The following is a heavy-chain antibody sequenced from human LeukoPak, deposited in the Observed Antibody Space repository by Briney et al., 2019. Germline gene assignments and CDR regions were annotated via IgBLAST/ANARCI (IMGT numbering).Heavy chain of an antibody. CDR2: INWNGETT. Sequence: PGGSLRLCCAVSGFSFEDNGMSSVRQAPGKGLEWVSGINWNGETTGYVDSVKGRFTISRDNAKNSLYLQMNSLRAEDTALYYCATHSYYYGSGSYPHYLDYWGQGTLVTVSS. J-gene: IGHJ4*02. D-gene: IGHD3-10*01. CDR3: ATHSYYYGSGSYPHYLDY. V-gene: IGHV3-20*04. CDR1: GFSFEDNG.